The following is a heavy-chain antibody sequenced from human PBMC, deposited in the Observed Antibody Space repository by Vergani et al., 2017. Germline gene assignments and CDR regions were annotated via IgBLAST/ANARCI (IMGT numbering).Heavy chain of an antibody. Sequence: QVQVVQSGAEVKKSGASVKVSCKTSGYTFSNYYMHWVRQAPGQGLEWMRIINPSGGHTNYAQKFQDRVTMTRDTSTSAVYMELSSLRSEDTAIYYCARGDYGSMTGYRYWGQGTLVTVSA. D-gene: IGHD3-9*01. J-gene: IGHJ4*02. CDR3: ARGDYGSMTGYRY. CDR2: INPSGGHT. CDR1: GYTFSNYY. V-gene: IGHV1-46*03.